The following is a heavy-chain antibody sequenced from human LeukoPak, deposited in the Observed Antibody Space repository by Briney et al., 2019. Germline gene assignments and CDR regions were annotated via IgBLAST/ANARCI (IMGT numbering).Heavy chain of an antibody. J-gene: IGHJ5*02. Sequence: SETLSLTCTVSGGSISSYYWSWIRQPPGKGLEWIGYFHYSGATNYNPSLKSRVTMSVDTSKNQFSLKLSSVTAADTAVYYCARGAGTYDILTGYYRNYFDPWGQGTLVTVSS. CDR2: FHYSGAT. D-gene: IGHD3-9*01. V-gene: IGHV4-59*12. CDR1: GGSISSYY. CDR3: ARGAGTYDILTGYYRNYFDP.